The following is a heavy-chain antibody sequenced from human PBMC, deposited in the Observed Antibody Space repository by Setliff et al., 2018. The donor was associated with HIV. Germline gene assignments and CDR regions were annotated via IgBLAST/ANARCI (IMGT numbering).Heavy chain of an antibody. Sequence: GGSLRLSCAASGFTFSNYGIHWVRQAPGKGLGWVAVIWCDGSTKSYAVSVKGRFTISRDNSKNTLFMQMNSLRAEDTAVYYCARSRAAGFDYWGQGTLVTVSS. V-gene: IGHV3-33*08. J-gene: IGHJ4*02. CDR2: IWCDGSTK. CDR3: ARSRAAGFDY. D-gene: IGHD6-13*01. CDR1: GFTFSNYG.